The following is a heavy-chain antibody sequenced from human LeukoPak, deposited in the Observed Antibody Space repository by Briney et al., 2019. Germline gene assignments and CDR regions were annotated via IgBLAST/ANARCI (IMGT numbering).Heavy chain of an antibody. V-gene: IGHV3-15*01. CDR2: IKSKTDGGTT. J-gene: IGHJ4*02. Sequence: GGSLRLSCAASGFTFSNAWMSWVRQAPGKGLEWVGRIKSKTDGGTTDYAAPVKGRFTISRDDSKNTLYLQMNSLKTEDTAVYYCTTDLLPSPALTNSYFDYWGQGTLVTVSS. CDR1: GFTFSNAW. D-gene: IGHD1-1*01. CDR3: TTDLLPSPALTNSYFDY.